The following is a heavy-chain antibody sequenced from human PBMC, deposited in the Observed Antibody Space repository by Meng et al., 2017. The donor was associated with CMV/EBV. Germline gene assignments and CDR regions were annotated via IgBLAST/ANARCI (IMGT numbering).Heavy chain of an antibody. CDR2: IYSGGKT. V-gene: IGHV3-53*01. CDR3: ARLGRWLQYSYFDY. D-gene: IGHD5-24*01. CDR1: GFTVNSYY. J-gene: IGHJ4*02. Sequence: VRLVGSGGDLIQPGGSLRLSCAASGFTVNSYYVSWVRQAPGKGLEWVSVIYSGGKTDYADSVKGRFTISRDTSKNTLYLQMNSLRAEDTAVYYCARLGRWLQYSYFDYWGPGTLVTVSS.